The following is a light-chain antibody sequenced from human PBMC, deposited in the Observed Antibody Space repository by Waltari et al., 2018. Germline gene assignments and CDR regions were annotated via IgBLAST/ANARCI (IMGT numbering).Light chain of an antibody. CDR2: GAS. CDR3: QQYGSSPT. V-gene: IGKV3-20*01. Sequence: IVLRQSPHHLSLSPGGRAALPCRARQSVSRSYLAWYQHKPGQAPRLLIYGASSRAPGIPDRISGSGSGTDFTLTSSRLEPEDFTVYYCQQYGSSPTFGQGTKLEIK. CDR1: QSVSRSY. J-gene: IGKJ2*01.